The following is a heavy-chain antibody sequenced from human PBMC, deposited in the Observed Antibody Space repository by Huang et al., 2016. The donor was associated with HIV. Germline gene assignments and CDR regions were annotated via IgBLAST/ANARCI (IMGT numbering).Heavy chain of an antibody. J-gene: IGHJ4*02. CDR1: GFSLNTSGVA. V-gene: IGHV2-5*02. CDR2: IYWVYDK. Sequence: QITLKESGPTLVKPTQTLTLTCTFSGFSLNTSGVAVGWIRQPPGKALEWLALIYWVYDKGYRPSLKNRVTINKYTSKNQVVLTMTKLNPVDTATYFFTAGWGGYYPYWGQGALVTVSS. CDR3: TAGWGGYYPY. D-gene: IGHD3-3*01.